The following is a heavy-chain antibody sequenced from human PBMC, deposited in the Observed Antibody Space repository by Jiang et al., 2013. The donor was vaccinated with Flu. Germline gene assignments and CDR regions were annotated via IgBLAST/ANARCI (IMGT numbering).Heavy chain of an antibody. CDR3: AKEYYYDSSGLYYFDY. J-gene: IGHJ4*02. D-gene: IGHD3-22*01. CDR2: ISGSGGST. Sequence: ISGSGGSTYYADSVKGRFTISRDNSKNTLYLQMNSLRAEDTAVYYCAKEYYYDSSGLYYFDYWGQGTLVTVSS. V-gene: IGHV3-23*01.